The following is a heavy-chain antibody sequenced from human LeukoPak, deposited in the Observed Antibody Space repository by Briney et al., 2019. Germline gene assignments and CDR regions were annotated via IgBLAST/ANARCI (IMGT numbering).Heavy chain of an antibody. CDR1: GYTLTELS. CDR3: ASVLRFLEWSFLQH. V-gene: IGHV1-24*01. CDR2: FDPEDGET. J-gene: IGHJ1*01. D-gene: IGHD3-3*01. Sequence: ASVTVSCKVSGYTLTELSMHWVRQAPGKGLEWMGSFDPEDGETIYAQKFQGRVTMTEDTSTDTAYMELSSLRSEDTAVYYCASVLRFLEWSFLQHWGQGTLVTVSS.